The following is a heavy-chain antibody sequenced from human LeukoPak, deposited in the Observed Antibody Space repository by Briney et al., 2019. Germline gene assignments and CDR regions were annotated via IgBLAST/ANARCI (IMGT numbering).Heavy chain of an antibody. CDR1: GFTFSSYG. V-gene: IGHV3-30*02. Sequence: PGGSLRLSFAASGFTFSSYGMHWVRQAPGKGLEWVAFIRYDGSNKYYADSVKGRFTISRDNSKNTLYLQMNSLRAEDTAVYYCAKDRGIAAAADYWGQGTLVTVSS. J-gene: IGHJ4*02. CDR2: IRYDGSNK. CDR3: AKDRGIAAAADY. D-gene: IGHD6-13*01.